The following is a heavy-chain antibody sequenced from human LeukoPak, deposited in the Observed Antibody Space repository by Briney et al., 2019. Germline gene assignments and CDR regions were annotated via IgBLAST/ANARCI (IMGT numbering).Heavy chain of an antibody. Sequence: PGGSLRLSCAASGFTFSSYAMHWVRQAPGKGLEWVAVISYDGSNKYYADSVKGRFTISRDNSKNTLYLQMNSLRAEDTAVYYCARVTFYSSSLYYYYYYMDVWGKGTTVTVSS. V-gene: IGHV3-30*04. CDR1: GFTFSSYA. J-gene: IGHJ6*03. CDR2: ISYDGSNK. D-gene: IGHD6-6*01. CDR3: ARVTFYSSSLYYYYYYMDV.